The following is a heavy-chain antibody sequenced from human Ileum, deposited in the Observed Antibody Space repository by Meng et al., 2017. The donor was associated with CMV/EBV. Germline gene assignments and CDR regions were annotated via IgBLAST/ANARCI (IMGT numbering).Heavy chain of an antibody. CDR3: ARGVPAAIYYYYYGMDV. D-gene: IGHD2-2*02. J-gene: IGHJ6*02. V-gene: IGHV3-66*02. CDR1: GFSVSSHY. Sequence: GGSLRLSCAASGFSVSSHYVSWVRQAPGKGPEWVSVIDLDGGIHHVDSAKGRFTISKDNSKNMFYLQMNTLRTEDTAVYYCARGVPAAIYYYYYGMDVWGQGTTVTVSS. CDR2: IDLDGGI.